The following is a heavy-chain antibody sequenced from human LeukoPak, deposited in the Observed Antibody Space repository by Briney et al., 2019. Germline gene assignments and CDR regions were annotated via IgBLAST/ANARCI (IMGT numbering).Heavy chain of an antibody. CDR3: ARDRPLAVTNYDSRGFKDY. CDR1: GFTFSSYS. D-gene: IGHD3-22*01. J-gene: IGHJ4*02. V-gene: IGHV3-21*01. CDR2: ISSSSSYI. Sequence: GGSLRLSCAASGFTFSSYSMNWVRQAPGKGLEWVSSISSSSSYIYYADSVKGRFTISRDNAKNSLYLQMNSLRAEDTAVYYCARDRPLAVTNYDSRGFKDYWGQGTLVTVSS.